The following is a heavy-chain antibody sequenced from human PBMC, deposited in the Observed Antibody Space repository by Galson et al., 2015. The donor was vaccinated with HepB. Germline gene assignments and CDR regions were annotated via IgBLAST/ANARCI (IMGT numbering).Heavy chain of an antibody. J-gene: IGHJ3*02. Sequence: SLRLSCAASGFTFSNAWMSWVRQAPGKGLEWVGRIKSKTDGGTTDYAAPVKGRFTISRDDSKNTLYLQMNSLKTEDTAVYYCTTSYFPKQFGYSSGGYDAFDIWGQGTMVTVSS. CDR2: IKSKTDGGTT. CDR3: TTSYFPKQFGYSSGGYDAFDI. CDR1: GFTFSNAW. V-gene: IGHV3-15*01. D-gene: IGHD6-19*01.